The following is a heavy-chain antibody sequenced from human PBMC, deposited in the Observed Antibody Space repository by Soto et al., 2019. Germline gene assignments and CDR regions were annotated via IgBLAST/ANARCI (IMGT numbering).Heavy chain of an antibody. CDR1: GLTFSAYV. CDR2: MSIGYEKT. D-gene: IGHD5-18*01. CDR3: VRWDGYGDL. Sequence: EVQVLESGGGLVRRGGSLRLSGVAPGLTFSAYVMAWVRRTPEKGLEWISGMSIGYEKTFYGDSVQGRFTVSRDSSQNTVDLQMNSLRVEDTAKYYCVRWDGYGDLWGQGTLVTVSS. J-gene: IGHJ4*02. V-gene: IGHV3-23*01.